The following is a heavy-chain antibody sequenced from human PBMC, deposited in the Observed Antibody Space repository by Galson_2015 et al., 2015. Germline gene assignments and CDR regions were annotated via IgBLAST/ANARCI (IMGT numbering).Heavy chain of an antibody. CDR2: IKSKTDGGTT. D-gene: IGHD2-2*01. Sequence: SLRLSCAASGFTFSNAWMSWVRQAPGKGLGWVGRIKSKTDGGTTDYAAPVKGRFTISRDDSKNTLYLQMNSLKTEDTAVYYCTTAPLYCSSTSCVYYYGMDVWGQGTTVTVSS. CDR3: TTAPLYCSSTSCVYYYGMDV. V-gene: IGHV3-15*01. CDR1: GFTFSNAW. J-gene: IGHJ6*02.